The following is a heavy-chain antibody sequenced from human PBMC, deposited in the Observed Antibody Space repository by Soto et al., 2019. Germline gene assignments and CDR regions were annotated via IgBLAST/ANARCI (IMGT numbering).Heavy chain of an antibody. CDR2: IWYDGSNK. J-gene: IGHJ4*02. D-gene: IGHD3-22*01. CDR3: AREHYDSSGYYRPHVFDY. Sequence: PGGSLRLSCAASGFTFSSYGMHWVRQAPGKGLEWVAVIWYDGSNKYYADSVKGRFTISRDNSKNTLYLQMNSLRAEDTAVYYCAREHYDSSGYYRPHVFDYWGQGTLVTVSS. V-gene: IGHV3-33*01. CDR1: GFTFSSYG.